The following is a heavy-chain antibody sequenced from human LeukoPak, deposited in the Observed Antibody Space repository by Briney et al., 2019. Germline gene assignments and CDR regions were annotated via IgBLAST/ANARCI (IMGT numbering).Heavy chain of an antibody. J-gene: IGHJ4*02. CDR2: IYYSGST. Sequence: SETLSLTCTVSGGSISSSSYYWGWIRQPPGKGLEWIGYIYYSGSTNYNPSLKSRVTISVDTSKNQFSLKLSSVTAADTAVYYCARRGIAAAGTPFDYWGQGTLVTVSS. CDR1: GGSISSSSYY. V-gene: IGHV4-61*05. CDR3: ARRGIAAAGTPFDY. D-gene: IGHD6-13*01.